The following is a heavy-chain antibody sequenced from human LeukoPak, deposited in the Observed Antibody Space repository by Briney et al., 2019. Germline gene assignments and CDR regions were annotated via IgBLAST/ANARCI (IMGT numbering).Heavy chain of an antibody. D-gene: IGHD1-26*01. V-gene: IGHV4-39*01. CDR1: GGSISSSIYY. CDR3: ARRAWEYAFDI. J-gene: IGHJ3*02. Sequence: PSETLSLTCTVSGGSISSSIYYWGWIRQPPGKGLEWIGSIYYSGSTYYNPSLKSRVTISVDTSKNQFSLKLSSVTAADTAVYYCARRAWEYAFDIWGQGTMVTVSS. CDR2: IYYSGST.